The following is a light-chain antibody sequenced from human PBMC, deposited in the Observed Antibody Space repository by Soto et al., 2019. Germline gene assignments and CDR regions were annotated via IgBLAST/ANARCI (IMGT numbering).Light chain of an antibody. Sequence: DIQMTQSPSSLSASVGDRVTITCRASQSISSYLNWYQQKPGKAPKLLMYAASSLQSGVPSRFSGSGSGTDFTLNISSLQPEDFATYYCQQSNSTLTFGPGTKVDIK. CDR1: QSISSY. V-gene: IGKV1-39*01. CDR3: QQSNSTLT. J-gene: IGKJ3*01. CDR2: AAS.